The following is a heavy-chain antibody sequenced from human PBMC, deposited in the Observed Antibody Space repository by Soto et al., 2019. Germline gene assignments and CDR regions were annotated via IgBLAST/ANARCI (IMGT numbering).Heavy chain of an antibody. V-gene: IGHV1-69*13. J-gene: IGHJ4*02. CDR3: ARDHGGYSGYDYVLFDY. CDR2: IIPIFGTA. CDR1: GGTFSSYA. D-gene: IGHD5-12*01. Sequence: SVKVSCKASGGTFSSYAISWVRQAPGQGLEWMGGIIPIFGTANYAQKFQGRVTITADESTSAAYMELSSLRSEDTAVYYCARDHGGYSGYDYVLFDYWGQGTLVTVSS.